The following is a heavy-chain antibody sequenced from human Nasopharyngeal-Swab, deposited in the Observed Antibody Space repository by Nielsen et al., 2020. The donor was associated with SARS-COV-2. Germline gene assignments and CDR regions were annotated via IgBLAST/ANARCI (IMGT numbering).Heavy chain of an antibody. J-gene: IGHJ3*02. CDR1: GFTFGDYA. D-gene: IGHD5-24*01. CDR2: IRSKAYGGTT. CDR3: TRDVRGGYNPNDAFGI. Sequence: GESLKISCTASGFTFGDYAMSWVRQAPGKGLEWVGFIRSKAYGGTTEYAAPVKGRFTISRDDSKSIAYLQMNSLKTEDTAVYYCTRDVRGGYNPNDAFGIWGQGTMVTVSS. V-gene: IGHV3-49*04.